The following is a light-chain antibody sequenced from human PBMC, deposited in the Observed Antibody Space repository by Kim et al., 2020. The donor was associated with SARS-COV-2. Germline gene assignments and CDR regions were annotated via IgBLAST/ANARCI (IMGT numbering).Light chain of an antibody. V-gene: IGLV2-14*01. CDR2: DVD. J-gene: IGLJ3*02. Sequence: QSVLTQPASVSGSPGQSITISCSGTSSDVGLYNYVSWYQQHPGKAPKLMIYDVDERPSGVSTRFSGSKSGDTASLTISGLQTEDEADYYCSSYTSSTTWVFGGGTKVTVL. CDR3: SSYTSSTTWV. CDR1: SSDVGLYNY.